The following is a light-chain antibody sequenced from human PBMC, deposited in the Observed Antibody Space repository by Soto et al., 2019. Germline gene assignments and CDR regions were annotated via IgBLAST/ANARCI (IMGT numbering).Light chain of an antibody. V-gene: IGLV2-14*01. Sequence: QSALTQPASVSGSPGQSITISCTGSNSDIGGYNYVSWYQQHPGKAPKVMIYEVSNRPSGVSNRFSGSKSGNTASLTISGLQAEDEADYYCSSYTSSSTGVFGGGTKLTVL. CDR2: EVS. J-gene: IGLJ3*02. CDR3: SSYTSSSTGV. CDR1: NSDIGGYNY.